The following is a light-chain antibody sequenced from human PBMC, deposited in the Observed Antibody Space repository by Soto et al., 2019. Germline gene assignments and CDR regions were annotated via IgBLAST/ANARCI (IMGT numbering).Light chain of an antibody. CDR1: QSISQW. CDR3: QQYDTYST. CDR2: DAS. J-gene: IGKJ1*01. Sequence: DIQMTQSPSTLSASVGDRVAITCRASQSISQWVAWYHQKPGKTPNLLIYDASNLGSGVPSRFSGSGSGTEFTLTISSLQPDDFATYYCQQYDTYSTFGQGTKVDIK. V-gene: IGKV1-5*01.